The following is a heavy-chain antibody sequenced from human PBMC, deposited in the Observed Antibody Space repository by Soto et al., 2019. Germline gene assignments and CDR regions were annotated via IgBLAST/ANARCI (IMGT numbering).Heavy chain of an antibody. J-gene: IGHJ5*02. CDR2: ISGSGGST. CDR1: DITFSSYA. CDR3: AKDWYWFDP. Sequence: PGGSLRFSCAAFDITFSSYAMSWVRQAPGKGLEWVSAISGSGGSTYYADSVKGRFTISRDNSKSTLYLQMNSLRAEDTAVYYCAKDWYWFDPWGQGTLVTVSS. V-gene: IGHV3-23*01.